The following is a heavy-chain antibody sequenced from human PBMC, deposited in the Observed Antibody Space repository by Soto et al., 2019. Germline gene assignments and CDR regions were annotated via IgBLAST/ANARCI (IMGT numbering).Heavy chain of an antibody. CDR1: GFIFKMYW. CDR3: TRGPRPISTGTGAY. J-gene: IGHJ4*02. CDR2: IYNDGSYT. D-gene: IGHD3-10*01. V-gene: IGHV3-74*01. Sequence: GGSLRFSCAASGFIFKMYWMHWVRQTPGKGLVWISRIYNDGSYTDYADSVRGRFTISRDNVNDTLYLQMNNLRAEDSGLYYCTRGPRPISTGTGAYWGQGTQVTVSS.